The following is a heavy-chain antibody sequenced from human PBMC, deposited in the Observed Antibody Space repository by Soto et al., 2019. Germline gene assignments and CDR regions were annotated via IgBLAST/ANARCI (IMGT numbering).Heavy chain of an antibody. CDR2: FDPEDGET. CDR1: GYTLTELS. V-gene: IGHV1-24*01. CDR3: ATVPCVRYFDGTRILDDY. Sequence: ASVKVSCKVSGYTLTELSMHWVRQAPGKGLEWMGGFDPEDGETIYAQKFQGRVTMTEDTSTDTAYMELSSLRSEDTAEYYCATVPCVRYFDGTRILDDYWGQGTLVTVSS. D-gene: IGHD3-9*01. J-gene: IGHJ4*02.